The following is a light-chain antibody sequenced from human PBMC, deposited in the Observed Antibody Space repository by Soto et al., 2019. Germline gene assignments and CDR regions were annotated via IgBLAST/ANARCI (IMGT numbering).Light chain of an antibody. CDR1: QRISRW. CDR3: QQYNTYSRR. CDR2: DAS. J-gene: IGKJ1*01. Sequence: DIQMTKSPSILPASIGDRVTITCRARQRISRWLACYQQKPGKAPKVLIYDASSLVSGFPSRINGSASGTEFTPTLCSLKPADFATYYLQQYNTYSRRFGQGTQVEIK. V-gene: IGKV1-5*01.